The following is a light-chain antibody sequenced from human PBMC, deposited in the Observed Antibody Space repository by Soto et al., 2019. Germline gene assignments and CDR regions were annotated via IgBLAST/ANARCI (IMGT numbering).Light chain of an antibody. CDR3: GTWDSSLSAVV. J-gene: IGLJ2*01. CDR2: DNN. V-gene: IGLV1-51*01. Sequence: QSVLTQPPSVSAXXXXKVXXXXXGXSSXIGNNYVSWYQQLPGTAPKLLIYDNNKRPSGIPDRFSGSKSGTSATLGITGLQTGDEADYYCGTWDSSLSAVVFGGGTKLTVL. CDR1: SSXIGNNY.